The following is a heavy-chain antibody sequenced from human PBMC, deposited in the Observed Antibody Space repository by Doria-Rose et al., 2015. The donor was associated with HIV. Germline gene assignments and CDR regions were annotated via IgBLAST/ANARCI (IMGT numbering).Heavy chain of an antibody. V-gene: IGHV2-26*01. CDR1: GVSLSSPGMG. CDR2: ILSDDER. J-gene: IGHJ4*02. Sequence: QESGPVPVKPTETLTLTCTVSGVSLSSPGMGVSWIRQPPGKALEWLAHILSDDERSYKASRKSRLTFSRSTSKSQVDLTMTDMYPVDTATYYCARIKSSRWYHKYYFDFWGQGTLVIVSA. CDR3: ARIKSSRWYHKYYFDF. D-gene: IGHD6-13*01.